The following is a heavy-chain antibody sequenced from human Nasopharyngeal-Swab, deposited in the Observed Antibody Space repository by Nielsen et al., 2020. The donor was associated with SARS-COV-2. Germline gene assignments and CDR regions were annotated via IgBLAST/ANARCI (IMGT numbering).Heavy chain of an antibody. Sequence: GSLRLSCAASGFTFSSSAMHWVRQAPGKGLEWVAVISYDGSNKYFADSVKGRFTISRDNSKNTLYLQMNSLRAEDTAVYYCASTPLDSSGYYYAFHYWGRGTLVTVSS. J-gene: IGHJ4*02. CDR1: GFTFSSSA. V-gene: IGHV3-30-3*01. CDR2: ISYDGSNK. D-gene: IGHD3-22*01. CDR3: ASTPLDSSGYYYAFHY.